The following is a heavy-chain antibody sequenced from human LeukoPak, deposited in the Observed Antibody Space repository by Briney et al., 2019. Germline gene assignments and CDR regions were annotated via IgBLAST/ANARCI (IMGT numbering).Heavy chain of an antibody. D-gene: IGHD5-12*01. J-gene: IGHJ6*02. Sequence: GGSLRLSCAASGFTFSGYWMSWVRQAPGKGLEWVANIKQGGSEKYYVDSVKGRFTISRDNAKNSLYLQMNSLRAEDTAVYYCARDSVMRTDVLLEWLRYYYYYGMDVWGQGTTVTVSS. CDR2: IKQGGSEK. CDR1: GFTFSGYW. CDR3: ARDSVMRTDVLLEWLRYYYYYGMDV. V-gene: IGHV3-7*01.